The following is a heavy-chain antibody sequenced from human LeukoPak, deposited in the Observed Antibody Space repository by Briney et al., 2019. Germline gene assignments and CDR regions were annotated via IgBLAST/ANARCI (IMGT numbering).Heavy chain of an antibody. V-gene: IGHV3-53*01. D-gene: IGHD3-22*01. J-gene: IGHJ4*02. CDR1: GFTVSSNY. CDR2: IYGGGST. CDR3: ARNYDSGGDYFDY. Sequence: GGSLRLSCAASGFTVSSNYMSWVRQAPGKGLEWVSVIYGGGSTYYADSVKGRFTISRDNSKNTLYLQMNSLRAEDTAVYYCARNYDSGGDYFDYWGQGTLVTVSS.